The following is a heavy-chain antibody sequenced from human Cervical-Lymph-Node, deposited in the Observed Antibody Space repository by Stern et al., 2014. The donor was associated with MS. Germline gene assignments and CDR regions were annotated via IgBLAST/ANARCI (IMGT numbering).Heavy chain of an antibody. D-gene: IGHD6-13*01. CDR1: GGSFSSYP. Sequence: VQLVQSGAEVKKPGSSVKVSCKASGGSFSSYPISWVRQAPGQGLEWMGRIVPFLGIADFAEEFRDRITLTADKSTSTAYMELSSLRSEDTAIYYCARGVGAAAGLGESRLDPWGQGTLVRVSS. J-gene: IGHJ5*02. CDR2: IVPFLGIA. V-gene: IGHV1-69*04. CDR3: ARGVGAAAGLGESRLDP.